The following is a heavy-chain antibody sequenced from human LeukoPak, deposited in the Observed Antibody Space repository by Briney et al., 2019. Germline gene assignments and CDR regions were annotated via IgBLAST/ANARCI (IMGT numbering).Heavy chain of an antibody. Sequence: GASVKVSCKASGYTFTSYGISWVRQAPGPGLEWMGWISAYNCNTNYAQKLQGRVTMTTDTSTSTAYMELRSLRSDDTAVYYCARVGDQWLATGFFDYWGKGTLVTVSS. CDR1: GYTFTSYG. J-gene: IGHJ4*02. CDR2: ISAYNCNT. CDR3: ARVGDQWLATGFFDY. D-gene: IGHD6-19*01. V-gene: IGHV1-18*01.